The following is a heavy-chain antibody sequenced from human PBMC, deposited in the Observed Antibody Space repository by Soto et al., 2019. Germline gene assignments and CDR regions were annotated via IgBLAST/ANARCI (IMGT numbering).Heavy chain of an antibody. CDR1: GYTFTSYY. J-gene: IGHJ4*02. D-gene: IGHD4-17*01. Sequence: QVQLVQSGAEVKKPGASVKVSCKASGYTFTSYYMDWVRQAPGQGLEWMGIINPSGGSTSYAQKCQGRVTMTRDTSTSTVYMELSSLRSEETAVYYCAREDYALGYWGQGTLVTVSS. V-gene: IGHV1-46*03. CDR3: AREDYALGY. CDR2: INPSGGST.